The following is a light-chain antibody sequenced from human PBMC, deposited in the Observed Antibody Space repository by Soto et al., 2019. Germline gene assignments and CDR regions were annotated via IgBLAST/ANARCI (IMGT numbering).Light chain of an antibody. CDR1: NSNIGAGYE. J-gene: IGLJ1*01. CDR3: QSYDSSPSVLYV. CDR2: GNI. V-gene: IGLV1-40*01. Sequence: QAVVTQPPSVSGAPGQRVIISCTGSNSNIGAGYEVHWFQQLPGTAPKLLIYGNINRPSGVPDRFSGSKSGTSASLAITGLQPEDEADYYCQSYDSSPSVLYVFGTGTKVTVL.